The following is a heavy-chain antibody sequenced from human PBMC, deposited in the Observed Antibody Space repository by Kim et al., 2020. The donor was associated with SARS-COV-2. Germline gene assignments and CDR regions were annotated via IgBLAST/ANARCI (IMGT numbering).Heavy chain of an antibody. CDR2: T. CDR3: ARDISSGWYSG. J-gene: IGHJ4*02. Sequence: TEYSQKFQGRVTFTREISASTAYMELSSLRSEDTAVYYCARDISSGWYSGWGQGTLVTVSS. V-gene: IGHV1-3*01. D-gene: IGHD6-19*01.